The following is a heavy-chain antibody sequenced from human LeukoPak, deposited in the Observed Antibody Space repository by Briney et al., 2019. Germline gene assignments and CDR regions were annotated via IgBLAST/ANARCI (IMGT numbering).Heavy chain of an antibody. Sequence: SETLSLTCTVSGGSISGYYWSWIRQPAGKGLEWIGRIDTSGNTNYNPSLKSRVAMSLDTSKNQFSLKLSSVTAADTAVYYCARGPAAPLLFDPWGQGTLVTVSS. V-gene: IGHV4-4*07. J-gene: IGHJ5*02. CDR3: ARGPAAPLLFDP. CDR1: GGSISGYY. CDR2: IDTSGNT. D-gene: IGHD6-13*01.